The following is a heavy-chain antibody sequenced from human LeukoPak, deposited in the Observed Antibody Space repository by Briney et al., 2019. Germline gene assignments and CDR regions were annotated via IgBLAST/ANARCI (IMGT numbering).Heavy chain of an antibody. V-gene: IGHV3-48*03. D-gene: IGHD3-3*01. J-gene: IGHJ4*02. CDR3: ASGDDFWSRYSFDY. CDR1: GFTFSSYE. Sequence: PGGSLRLSCAASGFTFSSYEMNWVRQAPGKGLEWVSYTSSSGSTIYYAESIKGRFTISRDNAKNSLYLQMHSLRAEDTAIYYCASGDDFWSRYSFDYWGQGTLVTVSS. CDR2: TSSSGSTI.